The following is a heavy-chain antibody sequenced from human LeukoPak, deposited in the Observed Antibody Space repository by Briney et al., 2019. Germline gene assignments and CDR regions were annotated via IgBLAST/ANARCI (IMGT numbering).Heavy chain of an antibody. D-gene: IGHD2-2*01. CDR1: GGTFSSYA. V-gene: IGHV1-69*05. Sequence: ASVKVSCKASGGTFSSYAISWVRQAPGQGLEWMGGIIPIFGTANYAQKYQGRVTITTDESTSTAYMELSSLRSEDTAVYYCARGYCSSTSCYQADYWGQGTLVTVSS. CDR2: IIPIFGTA. J-gene: IGHJ4*02. CDR3: ARGYCSSTSCYQADY.